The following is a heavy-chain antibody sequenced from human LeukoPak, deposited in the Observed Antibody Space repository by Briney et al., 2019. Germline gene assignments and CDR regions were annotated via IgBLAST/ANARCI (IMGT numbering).Heavy chain of an antibody. CDR1: GYTFTSYD. Sequence: ASVKVSCKASGYTFTSYDINWVRQATGQGLEWMGWMNPNSGNTGYAQKFQGRVTMTRNTSMSTAYMELSSLRSEGTAVYYCARGRIAARPRGRYFDYWGQGTLVTVSS. D-gene: IGHD6-6*01. J-gene: IGHJ4*02. V-gene: IGHV1-8*01. CDR2: MNPNSGNT. CDR3: ARGRIAARPRGRYFDY.